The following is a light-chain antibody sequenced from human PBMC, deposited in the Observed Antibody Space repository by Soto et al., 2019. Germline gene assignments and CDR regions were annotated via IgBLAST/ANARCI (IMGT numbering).Light chain of an antibody. CDR1: QSISSY. CDR3: QQSYSTPLIT. J-gene: IGKJ5*01. Sequence: DIQMTQSPSSLSASVGDRVTITCRASQSISSYLNWYQQKPGKAPKLLIYAASSLQSGFPSRFSGSGSGTDFTLTISSLQPEDFATYYCQQSYSTPLITFGQGTRLEI. V-gene: IGKV1-39*01. CDR2: AAS.